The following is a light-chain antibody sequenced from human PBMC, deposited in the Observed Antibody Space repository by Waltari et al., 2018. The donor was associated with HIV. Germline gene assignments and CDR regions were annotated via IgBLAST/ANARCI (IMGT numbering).Light chain of an antibody. V-gene: IGLV2-14*03. CDR3: NSYTTSSTLHVV. CDR1: SRDVGGYNY. CDR2: DVS. J-gene: IGLJ2*01. Sequence: QSALTQPASVSGSPGQSITISCPGTSRDVGGYNYVSCYQHHPGKAPKLLIYDVSNRPSGVSNRFSGSKSGNTASLTISGLQAEDEADYYCNSYTTSSTLHVVFGGGTKLTVL.